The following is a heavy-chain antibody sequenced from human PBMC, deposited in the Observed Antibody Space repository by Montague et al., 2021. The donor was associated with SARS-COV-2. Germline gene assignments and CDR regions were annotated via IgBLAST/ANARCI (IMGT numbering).Heavy chain of an antibody. Sequence: CAISGDSVFSNSVAWSWLRQSPSTGLEWLGRTYYRSKWYSDYAPSVRGRLTVNPDASKNEFSLELNYVTPEDTAVYYCVRYSGWFYFDFWGQGTLVTVSS. CDR2: TYYRSKWYS. V-gene: IGHV6-1*01. CDR1: GDSVFSNSVA. CDR3: VRYSGWFYFDF. D-gene: IGHD6-19*01. J-gene: IGHJ4*02.